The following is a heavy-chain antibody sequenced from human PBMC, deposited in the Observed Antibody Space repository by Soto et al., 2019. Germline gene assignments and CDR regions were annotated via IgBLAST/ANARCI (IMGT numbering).Heavy chain of an antibody. CDR2: INHSGST. CDR3: ARGPTAYAAYYDDSSGYYRY. J-gene: IGHJ4*02. V-gene: IGHV4-34*01. Sequence: PSEPLSLTCAVYGASFSGYYCSWIRQPPGKGLEWIGEINHSGSTNYNPSLKSRVTISVDTSKNQFSLKLSSVTAADTAVYYCARGPTAYAAYYDDSSGYYRYWGQGTLVTVSS. CDR1: GASFSGYY. D-gene: IGHD3-22*01.